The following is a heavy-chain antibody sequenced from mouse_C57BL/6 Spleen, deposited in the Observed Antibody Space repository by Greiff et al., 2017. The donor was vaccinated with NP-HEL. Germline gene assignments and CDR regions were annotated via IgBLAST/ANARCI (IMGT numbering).Heavy chain of an antibody. CDR2: IRSKSSNYAT. V-gene: IGHV10-3*01. Sequence: EVKLVESGGGLVQPKGSLKLSCAASGFTFNTYAMHWVRQAPGTGLEWVARIRSKSSNYATYYADSVKDRFTISRDDSQSMLYLQMNNLKTEDTAMYYCVRDKHYYGSSYRYFDVWGTGTTVTVSS. J-gene: IGHJ1*03. CDR1: GFTFNTYA. D-gene: IGHD1-1*01. CDR3: VRDKHYYGSSYRYFDV.